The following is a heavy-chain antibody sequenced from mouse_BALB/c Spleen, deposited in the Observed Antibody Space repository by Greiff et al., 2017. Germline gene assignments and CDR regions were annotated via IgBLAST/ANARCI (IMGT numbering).Heavy chain of an antibody. D-gene: IGHD1-2*01. CDR1: GFSLTGYG. J-gene: IGHJ3*01. CDR2: IWGDGST. CDR3: ARALLTTATGFAY. Sequence: VHLVESGPGLVAPSQSLSITCTVSGFSLTGYGVNWVRQPPGKGLEWLGMIWGDGSTDYNSALKSRLSISKDNSKSQVFLKMNSLQTDDTARYYCARALLTTATGFAYWGQGTLVTVSA. V-gene: IGHV2-6-7*01.